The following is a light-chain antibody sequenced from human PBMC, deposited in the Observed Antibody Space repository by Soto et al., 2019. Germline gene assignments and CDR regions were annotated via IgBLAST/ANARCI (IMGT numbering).Light chain of an antibody. J-gene: IGKJ1*01. CDR1: QSVSNK. CDR2: GAS. Sequence: EILMTQSPATLSVSAGDRATLSCRARQSVSNKLAWYQQRPGKAPRLLIYGASSRATGIPARFSGSGSGTEFTLTISSLQSEDFASYYCLQDYGDSWTFGQGTKVDIK. V-gene: IGKV3-15*01. CDR3: LQDYGDSWT.